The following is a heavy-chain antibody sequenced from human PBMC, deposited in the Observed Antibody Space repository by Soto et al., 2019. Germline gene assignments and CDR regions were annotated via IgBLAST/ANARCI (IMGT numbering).Heavy chain of an antibody. CDR3: AREKASTSLLTHYYYAMDV. CDR1: GYTFINYY. CDR2: INPSGGRT. J-gene: IGHJ6*02. V-gene: IGHV1-46*01. Sequence: ASVKVSCKSSGYTFINYYVHWVRQAPGQGLEWMGMINPSGGRTTYPQKFQGRVTMTRDTSTSTVYVELSSLRSDDTAVFYCAREKASTSLLTHYYYAMDVWGQRTTVTVSS.